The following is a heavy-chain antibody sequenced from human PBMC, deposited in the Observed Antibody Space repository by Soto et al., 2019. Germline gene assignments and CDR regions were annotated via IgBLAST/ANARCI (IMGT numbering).Heavy chain of an antibody. D-gene: IGHD2-8*01. V-gene: IGHV4-39*07. J-gene: IGHJ5*02. CDR2: INYSGKT. Sequence: SETLSLTCSVSGGSISSSSYYWAWIRQPPGKGLEWIGSINYSGKTYYNPSLKSRVTISVDTSKNWFSLKLSSVTAADTAVYYCARVLMRNWVDPWGQGTLVTVSS. CDR3: ARVLMRNWVDP. CDR1: GGSISSSSYY.